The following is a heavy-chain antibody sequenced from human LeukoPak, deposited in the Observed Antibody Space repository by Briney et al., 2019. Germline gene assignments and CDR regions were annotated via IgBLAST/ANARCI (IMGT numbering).Heavy chain of an antibody. CDR1: GFIFSNFV. CDR2: ISRDGGST. D-gene: IGHD3-22*01. V-gene: IGHV3-64*01. CDR3: AREGHSSGHCGAFDM. J-gene: IGHJ3*02. Sequence: PPGGSLRLSCAASGFIFSNFVIHWVRQAPGKGLEYVSGISRDGGSTHYANSVKDRFTISRDNSKNTLYLQMGSLRAEDMAVYYCAREGHSSGHCGAFDMWGQGTLVTVSS.